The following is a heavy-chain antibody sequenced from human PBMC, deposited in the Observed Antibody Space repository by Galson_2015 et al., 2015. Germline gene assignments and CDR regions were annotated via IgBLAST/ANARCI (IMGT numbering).Heavy chain of an antibody. D-gene: IGHD4-23*01. CDR3: AKTTVAAGSSWYMDA. CDR1: AFAFSIYE. J-gene: IGHJ6*03. V-gene: IGHV3-48*03. CDR2: ITSTGDTT. Sequence: SLRLSCAASAFAFSIYEMNWLRQAPGKGLEWVSYITSTGDTTYYADSVKGRFTVSRDNAKNSLFLQMNSLRAEDTALYYCAKTTVAAGSSWYMDAWGKGTTVTVS.